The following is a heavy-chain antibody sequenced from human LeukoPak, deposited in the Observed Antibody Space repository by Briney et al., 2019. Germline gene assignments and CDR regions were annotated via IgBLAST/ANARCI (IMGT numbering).Heavy chain of an antibody. CDR1: GFTFSSSS. CDR3: ARGRGVLWFGSTGFDP. J-gene: IGHJ5*02. Sequence: PGGSLRLSCAASGFTFSSSSMNWVRQAPGKGLEWVSSISSGSSYIYYADPLKGRFTVSRDNAKNSLYLQMNSLRAEDTAVYYCARGRGVLWFGSTGFDPWGQGTLVTVSS. V-gene: IGHV3-21*01. CDR2: ISSGSSYI. D-gene: IGHD3-10*01.